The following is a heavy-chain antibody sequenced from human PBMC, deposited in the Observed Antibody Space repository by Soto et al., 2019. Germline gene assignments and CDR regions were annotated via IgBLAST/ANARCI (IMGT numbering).Heavy chain of an antibody. J-gene: IGHJ5*02. CDR3: ARDRYYDFWSGYSRWFDP. D-gene: IGHD3-3*01. V-gene: IGHV1-18*01. CDR1: GYTFTSYG. Sequence: ASVKVSCKASGYTFTSYGISWVRQAPGQGLEWMGWISAYNGNTNYAQKLQGRVTMTTDTSASTAYMELRSLRSDDTAVYYCARDRYYDFWSGYSRWFDPWGQGTLVTVSS. CDR2: ISAYNGNT.